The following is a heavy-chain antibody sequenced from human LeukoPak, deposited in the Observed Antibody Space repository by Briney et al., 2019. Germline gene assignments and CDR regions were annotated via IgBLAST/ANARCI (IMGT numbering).Heavy chain of an antibody. CDR3: ARDIDSGYGGDAFDI. CDR1: GFTFSSYA. V-gene: IGHV3-72*01. CDR2: TRNKVNSYTT. D-gene: IGHD5-12*01. J-gene: IGHJ3*02. Sequence: GGSLRLSCAASGFTFSSYAVSWVRQAPRKGLGWVGRTRNKVNSYTTEYAASVKGRFSISRDDSKNSMYLQMNSLKTDDTAVYYCARDIDSGYGGDAFDIWGQGTMVSVSS.